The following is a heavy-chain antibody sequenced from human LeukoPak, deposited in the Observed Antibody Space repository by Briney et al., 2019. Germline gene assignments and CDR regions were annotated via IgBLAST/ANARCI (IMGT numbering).Heavy chain of an antibody. D-gene: IGHD6-13*01. Sequence: GSSVKVSCKASGGTFRSYAISWVRQAPGQGLEWMGRIIPIFGTANYAQKFQGRVTITTDESTSTAYMELSSLRSEDTAVYYCARDWEYSSSWYVSGFDPWGQGTLVTVSS. J-gene: IGHJ5*02. CDR2: IIPIFGTA. V-gene: IGHV1-69*05. CDR1: GGTFRSYA. CDR3: ARDWEYSSSWYVSGFDP.